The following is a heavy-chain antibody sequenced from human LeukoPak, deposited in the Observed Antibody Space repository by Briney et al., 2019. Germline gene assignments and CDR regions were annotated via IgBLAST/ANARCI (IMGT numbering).Heavy chain of an antibody. Sequence: GSLRLSCTASGFTFSSSAMSWVRQAPGKGLEWVSAISNNGGYTYYADSVQGRFTISRDNSKSTLCLQMNSLRAEDTAVYYCAKQLGYCSDGSCYFPYWGQGTLVTVSS. D-gene: IGHD2-15*01. V-gene: IGHV3-23*01. J-gene: IGHJ4*02. CDR2: ISNNGGYT. CDR3: AKQLGYCSDGSCYFPY. CDR1: GFTFSSSA.